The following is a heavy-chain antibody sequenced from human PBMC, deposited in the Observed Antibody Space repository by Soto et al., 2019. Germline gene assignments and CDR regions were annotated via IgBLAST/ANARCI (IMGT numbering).Heavy chain of an antibody. D-gene: IGHD3-16*02. J-gene: IGHJ4*02. CDR2: IYWDDDK. CDR3: AHSYLYDYFWGSYRTFAY. CDR1: GFSLSTSGVG. V-gene: IGHV2-5*02. Sequence: QITLKEYGPTLVKPTQTLTLTCTFSGFSLSTSGVGVGWIRQPPGKALEWLELIYWDDDKRYSPSLKSRLTTTKDTAKHQVVLRMTNVDPVDTATYCCAHSYLYDYFWGSYRTFAYCGQGGLVTVSS.